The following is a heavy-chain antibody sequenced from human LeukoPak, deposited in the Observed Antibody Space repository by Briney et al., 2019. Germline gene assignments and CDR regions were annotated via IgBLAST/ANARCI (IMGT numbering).Heavy chain of an antibody. CDR1: GFTFSIYS. CDR3: ARGTPFDY. J-gene: IGHJ4*02. CDR2: ISSGGSTI. Sequence: GGSLRLSCAASGFTFSIYSMNWVRQAPGKGLKWVSYISSGGSTIFYADSVKGRFTISRDDAKNSLYLQVKSLRAEDTAVYYCARGTPFDYWGQGTLVTVSS. V-gene: IGHV3-48*04.